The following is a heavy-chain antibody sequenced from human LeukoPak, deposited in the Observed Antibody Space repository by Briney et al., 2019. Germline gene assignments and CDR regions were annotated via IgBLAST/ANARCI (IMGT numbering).Heavy chain of an antibody. Sequence: GESLKISCKGFGYSFSNYWIAWVRQMPGEGLEWMGIIYPGDSDTTYSPSFQGQVTISADKSISTAYLQWSSLKASDTAMYYCASLELDLPGGFDYWGQGTLVTVSS. CDR2: IYPGDSDT. CDR1: GYSFSNYW. CDR3: ASLELDLPGGFDY. V-gene: IGHV5-51*01. D-gene: IGHD1-1*01. J-gene: IGHJ4*02.